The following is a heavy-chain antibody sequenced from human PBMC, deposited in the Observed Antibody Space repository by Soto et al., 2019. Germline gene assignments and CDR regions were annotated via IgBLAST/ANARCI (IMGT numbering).Heavy chain of an antibody. CDR2: ISGSGGSA. CDR1: GFTFSSYA. Sequence: GGSLRLFCAASGFTFSSYAMSWVRQAPGKGLEWVSAISGSGGSAYYADSVKGRFTISRDNSKNTLYLQMNSLRAEDTAVYYCAKSPAGGCSGGSCYSGYYYGMDVWGQGTTVTVSS. CDR3: AKSPAGGCSGGSCYSGYYYGMDV. D-gene: IGHD2-15*01. J-gene: IGHJ6*02. V-gene: IGHV3-23*01.